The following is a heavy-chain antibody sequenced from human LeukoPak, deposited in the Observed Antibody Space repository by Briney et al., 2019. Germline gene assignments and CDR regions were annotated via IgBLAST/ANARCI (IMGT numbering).Heavy chain of an antibody. D-gene: IGHD1-26*01. CDR2: INHSGST. CDR1: GGSFSGYY. Sequence: PSETLSLTCAVYGGSFSGYYWSWIRQPPGKGLEWIGEINHSGSTNYNPSLKSRVTISVDTSKNQFSLKLGSVTAADTAVYYCARGRDGSYYAYFDYWGQGTLVTVSS. J-gene: IGHJ4*02. V-gene: IGHV4-34*01. CDR3: ARGRDGSYYAYFDY.